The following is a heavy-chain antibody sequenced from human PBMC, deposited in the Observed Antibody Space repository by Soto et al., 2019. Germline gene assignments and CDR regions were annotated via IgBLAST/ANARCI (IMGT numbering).Heavy chain of an antibody. V-gene: IGHV4-34*01. CDR1: GGSLSCYY. Sequence: SETLSLTCAVYGGSLSCYYWTWRRQPPGKGLEWIGEINPGGISNYNPSVNSLLTISLDTALTQVSQQVTSVTAADLVVYFCTREVISMAIQSIDSWGQGSLATASS. CDR2: INPGGIS. D-gene: IGHD2-8*01. J-gene: IGHJ4*02. CDR3: TREVISMAIQSIDS.